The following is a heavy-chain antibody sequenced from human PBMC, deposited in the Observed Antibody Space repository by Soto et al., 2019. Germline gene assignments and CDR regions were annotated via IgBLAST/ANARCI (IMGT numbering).Heavy chain of an antibody. Sequence: PGGSLRLSCAASGFTFSSYAMHWVRQAPGKGLEYVSAISSNGGSTYYADSVKGRFTISRDNSKNTLYLQMGSLRAEDMAVYYCARDRGIAAAGHIFTYGMDVWGQGTTVTVSS. D-gene: IGHD6-13*01. CDR2: ISSNGGST. V-gene: IGHV3-64*02. CDR1: GFTFSSYA. CDR3: ARDRGIAAAGHIFTYGMDV. J-gene: IGHJ6*02.